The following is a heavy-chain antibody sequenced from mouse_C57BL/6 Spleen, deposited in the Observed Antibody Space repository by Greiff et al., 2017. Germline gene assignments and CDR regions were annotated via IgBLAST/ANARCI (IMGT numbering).Heavy chain of an antibody. V-gene: IGHV2-6*02. CDR3: ARNEKVDGYYEGFAY. D-gene: IGHD2-3*01. Sequence: VMLVESGPGLVAPSQSLSITCTVSGFSLTSYGVHWVRQPPGKGLEWLVVIWSDGSTTYNSALESRLSISKDNSKSQVFLKMNSLQTDDTAMYYCARNEKVDGYYEGFAYWGQGTLVTVSA. CDR1: GFSLTSYG. CDR2: IWSDGST. J-gene: IGHJ3*01.